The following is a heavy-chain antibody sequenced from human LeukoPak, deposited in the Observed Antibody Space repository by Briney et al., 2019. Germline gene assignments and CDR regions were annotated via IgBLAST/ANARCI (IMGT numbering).Heavy chain of an antibody. CDR1: GGSISSYY. J-gene: IGHJ3*02. CDR3: ARAWYYYDSSGPFFDI. Sequence: SETLSLTCTVSGGSISSYYWSWIRQPPGKGLEWIGYIYYSGSTNYNPSLKSRVILSVDTSKNQFSLKLSSVTAADTAVYYCARAWYYYDSSGPFFDIWGQGTMVTVSS. D-gene: IGHD3-22*01. V-gene: IGHV4-59*01. CDR2: IYYSGST.